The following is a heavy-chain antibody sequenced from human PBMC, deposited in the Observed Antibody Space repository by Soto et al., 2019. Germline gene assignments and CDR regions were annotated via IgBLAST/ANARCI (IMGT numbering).Heavy chain of an antibody. V-gene: IGHV4-39*01. CDR3: ASSTRDIVVVPAAIPRFDP. CDR1: GGSISSSSYY. D-gene: IGHD2-2*02. Sequence: PSETLSLTCTVSGGSISSSSYYWGWIRQPPGKGLEWIGSIYYSGSTYYNPSLKSRVTISVDTSKNQFSLKLSSVTAADTAVYYCASSTRDIVVVPAAIPRFDPWGQGTLVTV. CDR2: IYYSGST. J-gene: IGHJ5*02.